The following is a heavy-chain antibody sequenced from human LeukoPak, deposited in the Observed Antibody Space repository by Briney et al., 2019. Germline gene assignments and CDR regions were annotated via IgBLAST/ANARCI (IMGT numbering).Heavy chain of an antibody. J-gene: IGHJ3*02. CDR3: ASYWVAVAGVDAFDI. D-gene: IGHD6-19*01. V-gene: IGHV1-2*02. CDR2: INPNSGGT. Sequence: ASVKVSCKASGYTFTGYYMHWVRQAPGQGLEWMGWINPNSGGTNYAQKFQGRVTMTRDTSISTAYMELSRLRSDDTAVYYCASYWVAVAGVDAFDIWGQGTMVTVSS. CDR1: GYTFTGYY.